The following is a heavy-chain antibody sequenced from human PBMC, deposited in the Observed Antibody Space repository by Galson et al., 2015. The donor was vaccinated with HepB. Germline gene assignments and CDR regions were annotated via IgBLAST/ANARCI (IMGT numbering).Heavy chain of an antibody. CDR1: GFSLSTSGMC. Sequence: PALVKPTQTLTLTCTFSGFSLSTSGMCVSWIRQPPGKALEWLALIDWDDDKYYSTSLKTRLTISKDTSKNQVVLTMTNMDPVDTATYYCARMPAGITIFGVVTGYYGMDVWGQGTTVTVSS. CDR2: IDWDDDK. D-gene: IGHD3-3*01. J-gene: IGHJ6*02. V-gene: IGHV2-70*01. CDR3: ARMPAGITIFGVVTGYYGMDV.